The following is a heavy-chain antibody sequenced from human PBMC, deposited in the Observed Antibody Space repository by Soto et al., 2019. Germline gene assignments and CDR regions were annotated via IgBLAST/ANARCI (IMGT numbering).Heavy chain of an antibody. CDR1: EGTSRGFA. Sequence: RLSKAAAEGTSRGFAMTWILKPPEKGLEWGSFVSGSVYDTNYADPVKGRFTISRDNCKNTLYLQMNSLRAEVTAVYYCAKENYDYVTGSYRTLEPWGQGTLVTVSS. CDR2: VSGSVYDT. V-gene: IGHV3-23*01. D-gene: IGHD3-16*02. CDR3: AKENYDYVTGSYRTLEP. J-gene: IGHJ5*01.